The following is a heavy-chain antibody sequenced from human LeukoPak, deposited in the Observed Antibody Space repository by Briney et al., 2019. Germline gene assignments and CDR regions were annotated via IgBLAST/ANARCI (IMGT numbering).Heavy chain of an antibody. CDR2: INPNSGGT. J-gene: IGHJ4*02. Sequence: ASVKVSCKASGYTFTGYYMHWVRQAPGQGLEWMGWINPNSGGTNYAQKFQGRVTMTRDTSISTAYMELSRLRSDDTAVYYCARSYAGYSSAGGVDYWGQGTLVTVSS. D-gene: IGHD4-11*01. CDR1: GYTFTGYY. V-gene: IGHV1-2*02. CDR3: ARSYAGYSSAGGVDY.